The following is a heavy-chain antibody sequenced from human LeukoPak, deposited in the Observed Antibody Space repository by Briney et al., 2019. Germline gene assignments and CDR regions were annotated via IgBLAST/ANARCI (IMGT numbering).Heavy chain of an antibody. CDR2: INPNSGGT. CDR3: ASRKDSSSWYYSDY. V-gene: IGHV1-2*02. D-gene: IGHD6-13*01. CDR1: GYTFTDYY. Sequence: GASVRVSCKASGYTFTDYYMHWVRQAPGQGLEWMGWINPNSGGTNYAQKFQGRVTMTRDTSITTSYMELSSLRSDDTAVYYCASRKDSSSWYYSDYWGQGTLVTVSS. J-gene: IGHJ4*02.